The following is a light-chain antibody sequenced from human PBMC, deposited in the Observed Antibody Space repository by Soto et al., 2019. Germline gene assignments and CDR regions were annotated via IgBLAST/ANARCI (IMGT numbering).Light chain of an antibody. J-gene: IGKJ1*01. CDR3: QQYVRSPPSWT. CDR1: QSVSSSY. Sequence: ETVLTQSPGTLSLSPGERATLSCRASQSVSSSYLAWYQEKPGQAPRLLIYDASSRATGIPDRFSGSGSATDVTLTISRLEPEDFAVYYCQQYVRSPPSWTFGQGTKVEIK. V-gene: IGKV3-20*01. CDR2: DAS.